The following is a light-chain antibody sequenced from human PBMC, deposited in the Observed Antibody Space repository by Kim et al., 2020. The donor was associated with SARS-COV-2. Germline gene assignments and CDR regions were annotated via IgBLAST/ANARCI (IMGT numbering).Light chain of an antibody. CDR3: QQYNKWPMYT. V-gene: IGKV3-15*01. CDR2: GAS. CDR1: QSISTN. Sequence: VSPGESAPLSCRASQSISTNLAWYQHKPGQAPSLLIYGASTRATGVPARFSGSGSGTDFTLTISSLQSEDFAVYFCQQYNKWPMYTFGQGTKLEI. J-gene: IGKJ2*01.